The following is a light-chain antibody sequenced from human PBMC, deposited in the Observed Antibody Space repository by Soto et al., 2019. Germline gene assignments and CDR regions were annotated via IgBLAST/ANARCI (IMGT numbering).Light chain of an antibody. Sequence: QSALTQPASVSGSPGQSITISCTGTSSDIGVYDFVSWYQQHPGKAPKLMIYEVTNRPSGVSNRFSGSKSGNTASLTISELQAEDEADYYCSSYTTASAVVFGGGTKLTVL. CDR2: EVT. CDR3: SSYTTASAVV. CDR1: SSDIGVYDF. V-gene: IGLV2-14*01. J-gene: IGLJ2*01.